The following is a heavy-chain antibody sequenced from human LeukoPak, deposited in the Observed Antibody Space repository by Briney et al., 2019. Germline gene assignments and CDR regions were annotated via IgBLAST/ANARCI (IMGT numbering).Heavy chain of an antibody. V-gene: IGHV3-48*03. D-gene: IGHD6-19*01. CDR3: ARDRSSGWSGNWFDP. CDR1: SFTFRNFE. J-gene: IGHJ5*02. CDR2: ISTTGSTI. Sequence: GGSLRLSCAASSFTFRNFEMSWVRQAPGKGLEWISYISTTGSTIYYADTVEGRFTISRDNAMNSVYLQMNSLRAEDTAVYYCARDRSSGWSGNWFDPWGQGTLVTVSS.